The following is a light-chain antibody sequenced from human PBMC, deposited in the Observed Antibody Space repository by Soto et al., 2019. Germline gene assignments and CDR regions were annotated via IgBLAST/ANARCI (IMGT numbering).Light chain of an antibody. V-gene: IGKV4-1*01. J-gene: IGKJ1*01. CDR3: QQYYSTPDT. Sequence: DIVMTQSPDSLAVSLGERATINCKSSQSVLYSSNNKNYLAWYQQKPGPPPKLLIYWASTRESGVPDRFSGSGSGTDFTLTISSLQAEDVAVYYCQQYYSTPDTFGQGTKVEIK. CDR2: WAS. CDR1: QSVLYSSNNKNY.